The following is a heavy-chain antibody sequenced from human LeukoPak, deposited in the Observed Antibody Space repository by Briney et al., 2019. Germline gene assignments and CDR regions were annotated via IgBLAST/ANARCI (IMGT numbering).Heavy chain of an antibody. CDR2: IRYDGSNK. V-gene: IGHV3-30*02. Sequence: GGSLRLSCAASGFTFSSYGMHWVRQAPGKGLEGVAFIRYDGSNKYYADSVKSPFTIYRANTKNTLYLQMNSLRSEATAVYYCARELKDIVVVPAAGYMDVWGKGTTVTVSS. J-gene: IGHJ6*03. CDR1: GFTFSSYG. CDR3: ARELKDIVVVPAAGYMDV. D-gene: IGHD2-2*01.